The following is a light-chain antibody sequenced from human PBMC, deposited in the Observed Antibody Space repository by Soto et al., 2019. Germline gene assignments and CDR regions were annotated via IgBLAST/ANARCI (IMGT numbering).Light chain of an antibody. CDR2: DVS. J-gene: IGLJ2*01. Sequence: QSVLTQPASVSGSPGQSITISCTGTSSDVGGYNYVSWYQQHPGKAPKLMIYDVSNRPSGVSNRFSGSKSGNTASLIISGLQAEDEADYYCSSYTSSSIVVFGGGTKLTVL. CDR3: SSYTSSSIVV. V-gene: IGLV2-14*01. CDR1: SSDVGGYNY.